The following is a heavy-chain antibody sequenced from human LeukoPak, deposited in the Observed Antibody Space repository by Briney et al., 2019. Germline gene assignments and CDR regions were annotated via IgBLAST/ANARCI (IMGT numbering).Heavy chain of an antibody. CDR1: GGSISTYY. J-gene: IGHJ4*02. D-gene: IGHD5-24*01. CDR2: IHYSGKS. Sequence: SETLSLTCSVSGGSISTYYWSWIRQSPGEGLEWIGYIHYSGKSNYNPSLKSRVSTSVDASNNQFTLRLRSVTAADTAVYFCARGLYGRWLQFDWGQGTLVTVSS. CDR3: ARGLYGRWLQFD. V-gene: IGHV4-59*01.